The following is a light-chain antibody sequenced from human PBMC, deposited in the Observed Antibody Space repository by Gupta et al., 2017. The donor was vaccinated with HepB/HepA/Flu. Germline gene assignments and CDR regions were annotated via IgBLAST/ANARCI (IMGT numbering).Light chain of an antibody. CDR3: QQYVNLPLT. Sequence: DIQMTQSPSPLSASLGDRVTLTCQASQDITNFLNWYQQKPGRAPRLLIYDVSNLKAGVPSRFSGSGTGTHFTFTIRSLQPEDVVTYYCQQYVNLPLTFGGGTKVEIK. V-gene: IGKV1-33*01. CDR2: DVS. J-gene: IGKJ4*01. CDR1: QDITNF.